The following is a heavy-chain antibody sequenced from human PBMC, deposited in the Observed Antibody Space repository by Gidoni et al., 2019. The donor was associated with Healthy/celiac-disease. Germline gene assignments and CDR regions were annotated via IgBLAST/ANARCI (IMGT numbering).Heavy chain of an antibody. V-gene: IGHV3-9*01. Sequence: EVQLVESGGGLVQPGRSLRLSCAASGFTFDDYAMQRVRQAPGKGLEWVSGISWNSGSIGYADSVKGRFTISRDNAKNSLYLQMNSLRAKDTALYYCAKVDYGSDYWGQGTLVTVSS. CDR3: AKVDYGSDY. D-gene: IGHD4-17*01. CDR2: ISWNSGSI. CDR1: GFTFDDYA. J-gene: IGHJ4*02.